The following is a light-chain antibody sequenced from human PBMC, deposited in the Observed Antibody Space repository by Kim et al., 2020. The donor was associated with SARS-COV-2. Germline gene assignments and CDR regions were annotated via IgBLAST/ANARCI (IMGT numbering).Light chain of an antibody. Sequence: RVTISCTGGISNIGAGYDVHWYQQLPGTAPKLLIYANINRPSGVPDRFSASKSGASASLAITGLQAEDEADYYCQSYDSSLSGSRVFGGGTQLTVL. J-gene: IGLJ2*01. CDR3: QSYDSSLSGSRV. V-gene: IGLV1-40*01. CDR2: ANI. CDR1: ISNIGAGYD.